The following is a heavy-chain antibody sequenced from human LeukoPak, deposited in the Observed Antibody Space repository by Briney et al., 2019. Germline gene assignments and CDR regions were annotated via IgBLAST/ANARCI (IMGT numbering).Heavy chain of an antibody. J-gene: IGHJ4*02. CDR2: IWYDGSNK. CDR3: ARDLGVYDSSGYGDY. CDR1: GFTFSSYG. D-gene: IGHD3-22*01. V-gene: IGHV3-33*01. Sequence: GGSLRLSCAASGFTFSSYGMHWVRQAPGKGLEWVAVIWYDGSNKYYADSVKGRFTISRDNSKNTLYLQMNGLRAEDTAVYYCARDLGVYDSSGYGDYWGQGTLVTVSS.